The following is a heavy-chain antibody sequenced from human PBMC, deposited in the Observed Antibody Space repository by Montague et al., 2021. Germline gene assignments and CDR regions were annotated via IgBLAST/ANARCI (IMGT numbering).Heavy chain of an antibody. J-gene: IGHJ4*02. CDR1: GFTFSSYA. Sequence: SLRLSCAASGFTFSSYAMHWVRQAPGKGLVWVSRISHDGTVTTYADSVKGRFTISRDNAKNTLFLQMNSLRAEDTAVYYCTGDVNWDLFDYWGQGALVTVSS. D-gene: IGHD7-27*01. CDR3: TGDVNWDLFDY. CDR2: ISHDGTVT. V-gene: IGHV3-74*01.